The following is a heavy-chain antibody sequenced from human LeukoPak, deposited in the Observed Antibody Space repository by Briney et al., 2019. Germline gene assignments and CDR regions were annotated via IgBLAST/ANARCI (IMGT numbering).Heavy chain of an antibody. V-gene: IGHV4-39*01. CDR1: GGSISSSSYY. J-gene: IGHJ5*02. D-gene: IGHD3-10*01. CDR2: IYYSGST. CDR3: ARPEAQYYYGSGTVWFDP. Sequence: PSETLSLTCTVSGGSISSSSYYWGWIRQPPGKGLEWIGSIYYSGSTYYNPSLKSRVTISVDTSKNQFSLKLSSVTAADTAVYYCARPEAQYYYGSGTVWFDPWGQGTLVTVSS.